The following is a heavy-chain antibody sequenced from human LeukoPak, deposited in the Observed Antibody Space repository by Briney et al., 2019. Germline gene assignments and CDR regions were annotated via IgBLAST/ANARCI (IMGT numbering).Heavy chain of an antibody. V-gene: IGHV4-59*12. CDR2: IYYSGST. CDR1: GGSISSYY. J-gene: IGHJ4*02. Sequence: SETLSLTCTVSGGSISSYYWSWIRQPPGKGLEWIGYIYYSGSTNYNPSLKSRVTISVDTSKNQFSLELNSVTAADTALYYCLRGGDYRLHYWGQGTLVTVSS. D-gene: IGHD3-10*01. CDR3: LRGGDYRLHY.